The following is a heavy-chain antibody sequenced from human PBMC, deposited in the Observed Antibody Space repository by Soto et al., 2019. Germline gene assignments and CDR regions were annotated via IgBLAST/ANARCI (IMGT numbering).Heavy chain of an antibody. CDR2: VSNYNGNR. V-gene: IGHV1-18*01. CDR3: ASAKMVRGPRPQYYFYFGIDV. Sequence: QVQLVQSGLEVKKPGASVKVSCKASGYSFTNFGFNWVRQAPGQGLEWMGWVSNYNGNRKYAEKFQGRVTMTTNTSANTAYMELGSLRSDDTALYYCASAKMVRGPRPQYYFYFGIDVWGQGTTLIVSS. J-gene: IGHJ6*02. D-gene: IGHD3-10*01. CDR1: GYSFTNFG.